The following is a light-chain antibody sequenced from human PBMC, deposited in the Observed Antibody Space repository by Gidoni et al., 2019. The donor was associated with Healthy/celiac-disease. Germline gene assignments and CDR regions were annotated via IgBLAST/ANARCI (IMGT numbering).Light chain of an antibody. V-gene: IGKV2-28*01. CDR3: MQALQTPLT. J-gene: IGKJ4*01. CDR2: LGS. CDR1: QSLLPSTVYNY. Sequence: DIVMTQSPLSLPVTPGEPASISFRSSQSLLPSTVYNYLDWYLQKPGQSPQPLIYLGSNRASGVPDRFSGSGSGTDFTLKISRVEAEDVGVYYCMQALQTPLTFGGGTKVEIK.